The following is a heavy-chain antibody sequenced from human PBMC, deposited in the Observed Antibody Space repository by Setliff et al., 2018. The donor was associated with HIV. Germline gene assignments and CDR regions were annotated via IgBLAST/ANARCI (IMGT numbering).Heavy chain of an antibody. CDR1: GGSISDNKYY. CDR2: IYHTGKT. J-gene: IGHJ5*02. Sequence: PSETLSLTCSVSGGSISDNKYYWSWIRQPPGKGLEWTGSIYHTGKTYYNSALKNRLTISVDTSKNQFSLELSSVTAADTVVYYCASRVYYYDESRILREEGFVPWGQGTLVTVSS. V-gene: IGHV4-39*01. D-gene: IGHD3-22*01. CDR3: ASRVYYYDESRILREEGFVP.